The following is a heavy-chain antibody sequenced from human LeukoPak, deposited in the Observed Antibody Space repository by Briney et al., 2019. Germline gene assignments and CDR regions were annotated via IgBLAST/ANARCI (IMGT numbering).Heavy chain of an antibody. CDR1: GGSFSGYY. J-gene: IGHJ4*02. CDR3: ASERLRYFDSVFDY. V-gene: IGHV4-34*01. CDR2: INHSGST. Sequence: SETLSLTCAVYGGSFSGYYWSWIRQPPGKGLEWIGEINHSGSTNYNPSLKSRVTISVDTSKNQFSLKLSSVTAADTAVYYCASERLRYFDSVFDYWGQGTLVTVSS. D-gene: IGHD3-9*01.